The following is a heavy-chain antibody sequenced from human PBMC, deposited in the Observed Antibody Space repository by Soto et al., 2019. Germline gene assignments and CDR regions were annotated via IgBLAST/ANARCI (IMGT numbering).Heavy chain of an antibody. CDR3: VRGGIAGHWFDP. V-gene: IGHV4-31*03. CDR2: IFHIGSP. Sequence: QVQLQESGPGLVQPSQTLSLSCSVSRAFINSGGFYYSWIRQPPGKGLEWLGYIFHIGSPLYHPSLRGRLTLSAYPSRNQLSLYLTSVTAAATAVYFCVRGGIAGHWFDPWGQGILVTVSS. CDR1: RAFINSGGFY. D-gene: IGHD2-15*01. J-gene: IGHJ5*02.